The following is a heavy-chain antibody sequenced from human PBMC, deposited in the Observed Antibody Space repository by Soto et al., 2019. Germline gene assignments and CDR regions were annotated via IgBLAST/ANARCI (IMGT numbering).Heavy chain of an antibody. CDR1: GGSINSVDYY. Sequence: QVQLQESGPGLVKPSQTLSLICSVSGGSINSVDYYWSWIRQTPGKGREWIGYTSYFGTTDYMPSLKSRVTMSVDTSKNQFSLKLSSVTAADTAVYYCARVQRDTAMGHFDYWGQGTLVVVSS. J-gene: IGHJ4*02. V-gene: IGHV4-30-4*01. CDR2: TSYFGTT. D-gene: IGHD5-18*01. CDR3: ARVQRDTAMGHFDY.